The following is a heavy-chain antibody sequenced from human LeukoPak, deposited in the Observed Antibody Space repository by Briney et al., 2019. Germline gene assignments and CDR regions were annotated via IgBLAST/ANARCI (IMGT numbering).Heavy chain of an antibody. V-gene: IGHV5-51*01. J-gene: IGHJ6*03. CDR1: GYSFTSYW. CDR3: ARQAHIAAAGTGNYYYYMDV. Sequence: GESLKISCKGSGYSFTSYWIGWGRQMPGKGLEWMVIIYPGDSDTRYSPSFQGQVTISADKSISTAYLQWSSLKASDTAMYYCARQAHIAAAGTGNYYYYMDVWGKGTTVTVSS. D-gene: IGHD6-13*01. CDR2: IYPGDSDT.